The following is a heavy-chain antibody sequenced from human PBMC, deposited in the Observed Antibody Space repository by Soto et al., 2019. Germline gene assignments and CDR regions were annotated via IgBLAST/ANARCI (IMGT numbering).Heavy chain of an antibody. D-gene: IGHD4-4*01. CDR1: GGSFSGSH. Sequence: SETLSLTCAVYGGSFSGSHLSLFRQPPGKGLEWIGEINPSGSINYNPSLKSRVTISVDTSKNQFSLNLSSVTAADTAVYYCATFVGATTVTRGSPRDYWGQGTLVTVSP. V-gene: IGHV4-34*01. CDR2: INPSGSI. CDR3: ATFVGATTVTRGSPRDY. J-gene: IGHJ4*02.